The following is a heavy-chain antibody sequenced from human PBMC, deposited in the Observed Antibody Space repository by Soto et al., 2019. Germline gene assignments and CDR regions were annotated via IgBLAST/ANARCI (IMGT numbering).Heavy chain of an antibody. Sequence: GGSLRLSCAASGFTFSNYFMHWVRQVPGEGLVWVSRMSGDGKTISYADSVKGRFTISRDNAKNTLYLQMNSLRVEDTAVYYCARTYVPGIAGFDPRREGTLVTVSS. CDR2: MSGDGKTI. J-gene: IGHJ5*02. CDR1: GFTFSNYF. CDR3: ARTYVPGIAGFDP. V-gene: IGHV3-74*01. D-gene: IGHD1-1*01.